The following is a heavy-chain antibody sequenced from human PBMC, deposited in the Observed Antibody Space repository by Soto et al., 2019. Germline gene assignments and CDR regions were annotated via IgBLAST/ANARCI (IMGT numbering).Heavy chain of an antibody. J-gene: IGHJ6*02. CDR3: ASEQVPAYHYGMDV. CDR2: IYHSGST. V-gene: IGHV4-4*02. D-gene: IGHD2-2*01. CDR1: GGSISRSNW. Sequence: SETLSLTCAVSGGSISRSNWWSRVRQPPGKGLEWIWAIYHSGSTNYNPSLKSRVTISVDKSKNQFSLKLSSVTAADTAVYYCASEQVPAYHYGMDVWGQGTTVTVSS.